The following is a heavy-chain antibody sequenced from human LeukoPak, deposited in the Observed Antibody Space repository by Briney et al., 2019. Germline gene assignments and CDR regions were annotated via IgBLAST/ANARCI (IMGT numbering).Heavy chain of an antibody. Sequence: GGSLRLSCAASGFTFNRYNMNWVRRAPGKGLEWVSSISTSSSYIYYADSVKGRFTISRDNAKNSLYLQMNSLRAEDTAVYYCARDASSSWEKYYYYYYYMDVWGKGTTVTVSS. V-gene: IGHV3-21*01. CDR3: ARDASSSWEKYYYYYYYMDV. J-gene: IGHJ6*03. D-gene: IGHD6-13*01. CDR1: GFTFNRYN. CDR2: ISTSSSYI.